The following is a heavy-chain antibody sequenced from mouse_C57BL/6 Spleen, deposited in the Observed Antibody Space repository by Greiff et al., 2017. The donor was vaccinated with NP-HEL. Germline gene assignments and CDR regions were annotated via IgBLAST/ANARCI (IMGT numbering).Heavy chain of an antibody. CDR3: ARSRYYDGSSDGDYFDY. J-gene: IGHJ2*01. D-gene: IGHD1-1*01. Sequence: EVQLQQSGAELVKPGVSVKLSCTASGFNIKDYYMHWVKQRTEQGLERTGRIAPEDGETKSAPKVQGKYTITADTSSNTAYLQLSSRTSEDTAVYYCARSRYYDGSSDGDYFDYWGQVTTLTVAS. CDR2: IAPEDGET. CDR1: GFNIKDYY. V-gene: IGHV14-2*01.